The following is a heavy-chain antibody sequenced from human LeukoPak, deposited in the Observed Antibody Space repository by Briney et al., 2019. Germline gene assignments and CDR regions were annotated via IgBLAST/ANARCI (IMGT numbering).Heavy chain of an antibody. CDR3: ARPVPSRLGWFDP. CDR1: GGSISSSSYY. D-gene: IGHD1-1*01. Sequence: SETLSLTCTVSGGSISSSSYYWGWIRQPPGKGLEWIGNIYYSGSTYYSPSLKSRVAISVDTSKNQFSLKLSSVTAADTAVYYCARPVPSRLGWFDPWGQGTLVTVSS. V-gene: IGHV4-39*01. CDR2: IYYSGST. J-gene: IGHJ5*02.